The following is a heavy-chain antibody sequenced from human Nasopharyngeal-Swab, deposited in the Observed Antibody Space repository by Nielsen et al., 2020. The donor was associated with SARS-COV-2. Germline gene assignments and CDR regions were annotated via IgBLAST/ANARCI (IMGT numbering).Heavy chain of an antibody. CDR1: GFTFNEYT. J-gene: IGHJ6*02. CDR3: ARGFYYGMDV. CDR2: INIDGSSP. Sequence: GESLKISCAASGFTFNEYTMNWVRQAPGKGLVWVSRINIDGSSPRHADSVKGRFTISRDNGKNTLYLQMNSLRAEDTAIYYCARGFYYGMDVWCQGTTVTVSS. V-gene: IGHV3-74*01.